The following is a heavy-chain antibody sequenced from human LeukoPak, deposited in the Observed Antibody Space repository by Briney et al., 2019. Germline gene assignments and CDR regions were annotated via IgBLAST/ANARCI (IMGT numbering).Heavy chain of an antibody. Sequence: PGGSLRLSCAASGFTFSSYSMNWVRQAPGKGLEWVSYISSSSSTIYYADSVKGRFTVSRDIAKNTLFLQMNSLRAEDTAVYYCAVRYSGSWYLFDYWGQGTLVTVSS. CDR1: GFTFSSYS. CDR3: AVRYSGSWYLFDY. CDR2: ISSSSSTI. J-gene: IGHJ4*02. V-gene: IGHV3-48*04. D-gene: IGHD6-13*01.